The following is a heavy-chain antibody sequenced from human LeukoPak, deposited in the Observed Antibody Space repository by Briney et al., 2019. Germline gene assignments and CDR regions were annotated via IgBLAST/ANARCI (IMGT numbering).Heavy chain of an antibody. CDR1: GGSFSGYY. J-gene: IGHJ4*02. Sequence: KASETLSLTCAVYGGSFSGYYWSWIRQTPGKGLEWIGEINHSGSTNYNPSLRSRVTISVETSKNQFSLKLCSVTAADTSVYYCARGHGWFGELLYAYGGQGTLVTVPS. D-gene: IGHD3-10*01. CDR3: ARGHGWFGELLYAY. V-gene: IGHV4-34*01. CDR2: INHSGST.